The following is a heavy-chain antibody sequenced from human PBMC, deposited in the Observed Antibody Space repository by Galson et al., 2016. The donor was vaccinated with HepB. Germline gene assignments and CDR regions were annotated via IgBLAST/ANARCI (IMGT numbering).Heavy chain of an antibody. V-gene: IGHV3-74*03. CDR3: ASMMGPTTC. D-gene: IGHD1-26*01. Sequence: SLRLSCAASGFTFSNYWMHWVRQAPGKGLVWVSRINSDGSNTQYVDSVKGRFTISRDNAKNTLYVQMNSLRAEDTAVYYCASMMGPTTCWGQGTLVTVSS. CDR2: INSDGSNT. J-gene: IGHJ4*02. CDR1: GFTFSNYW.